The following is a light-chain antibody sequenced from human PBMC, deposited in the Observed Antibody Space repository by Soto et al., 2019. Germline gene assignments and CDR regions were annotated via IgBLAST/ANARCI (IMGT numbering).Light chain of an antibody. V-gene: IGLV2-14*01. Sequence: QSVLTQPASVSGSPGQAITISCTGTSSDVGGYNYVSWYQQHPGKAPNPMIYEVSNRPSGVSNRFSGSKSGNTASLTISGLQAEDEANYYCCSYTSSGVYVFGTGTKVTVL. J-gene: IGLJ1*01. CDR3: CSYTSSGVYV. CDR2: EVS. CDR1: SSDVGGYNY.